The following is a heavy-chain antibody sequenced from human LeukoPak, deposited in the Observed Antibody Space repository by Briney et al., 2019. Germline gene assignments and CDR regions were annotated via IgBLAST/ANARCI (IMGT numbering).Heavy chain of an antibody. CDR1: GGSISSYY. CDR2: IYYRGST. CDR3: ARDVGGGPFFDY. D-gene: IGHD2-15*01. V-gene: IGHV4-59*01. Sequence: SETLSLTCTVSGGSISSYYWSWVRQPPGKGLEGIGYIYYRGSTDYNPSLKSRVTISLDTSKNQFSLKLSSVTAADTAVYYCARDVGGGPFFDYWGQGTLVTVSS. J-gene: IGHJ4*02.